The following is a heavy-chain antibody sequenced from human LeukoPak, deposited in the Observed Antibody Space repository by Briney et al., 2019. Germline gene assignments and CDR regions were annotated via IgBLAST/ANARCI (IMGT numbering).Heavy chain of an antibody. CDR2: INPYSGDT. CDR3: ARDRNSGSSLDI. CDR1: GYTFTGYY. D-gene: IGHD6-6*01. Sequence: ASVKVSCKASGYTFTGYYMHWVRQAPGQGLEWMGWINPYSGDTNYAQNFQGRVTMTRDTSISTAYMELSSLKSNDTAVYYCARDRNSGSSLDIWGQGTMLTVSS. J-gene: IGHJ3*02. V-gene: IGHV1-2*02.